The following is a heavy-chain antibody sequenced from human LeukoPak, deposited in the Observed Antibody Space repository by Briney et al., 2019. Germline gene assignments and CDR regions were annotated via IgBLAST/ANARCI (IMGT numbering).Heavy chain of an antibody. Sequence: GASVKVSCKASGGTFSSYAISWVRQAPGQGLEWMGGIIPIFGTANYAQKFQGRVTITADKSTSTAYMELSSLRSEDTAVYYCATPLGSISWYETGDYWGQGTLVTVSS. D-gene: IGHD6-13*01. CDR3: ATPLGSISWYETGDY. CDR2: IIPIFGTA. J-gene: IGHJ4*02. V-gene: IGHV1-69*06. CDR1: GGTFSSYA.